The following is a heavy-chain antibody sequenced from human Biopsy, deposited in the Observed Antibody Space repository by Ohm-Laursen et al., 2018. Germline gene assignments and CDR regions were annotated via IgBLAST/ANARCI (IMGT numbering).Heavy chain of an antibody. CDR3: VNDRMVTIITLVRADTFDI. Sequence: SVKVSCKASGYTFTDYSLQSVRQAPGQGLEWMGGVYLNRGATNTAQKFQGRVTMPSDTSISTANIELRRLISDETAVYFCVNDRMVTIITLVRADTFDIWGQGTLVSVSS. D-gene: IGHD3-10*01. CDR2: VYLNRGAT. CDR1: GYTFTDYS. V-gene: IGHV1-2*02. J-gene: IGHJ3*02.